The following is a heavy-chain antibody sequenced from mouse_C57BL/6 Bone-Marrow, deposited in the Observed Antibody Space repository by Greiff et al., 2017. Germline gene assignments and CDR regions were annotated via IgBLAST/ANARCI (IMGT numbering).Heavy chain of an antibody. Sequence: VKLVESGAELVKPGASVKMSCKASGYTFTSYWITWVKQRPGQGLEWIGDIYPGSGSTNYNEKFKSKATLTVDTSSSTAYMQLSSLTSEDSAVYYCALTVVYFDYWGQGTTLTVSS. V-gene: IGHV1-55*01. D-gene: IGHD1-1*01. CDR2: IYPGSGST. J-gene: IGHJ2*01. CDR1: GYTFTSYW. CDR3: ALTVVYFDY.